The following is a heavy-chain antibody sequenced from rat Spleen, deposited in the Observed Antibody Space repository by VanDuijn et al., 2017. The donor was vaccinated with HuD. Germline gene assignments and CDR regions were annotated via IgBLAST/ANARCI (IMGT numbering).Heavy chain of an antibody. V-gene: IGHV2-15*01. D-gene: IGHD1-12*02. J-gene: IGHJ2*01. CDR1: GFSLTNYH. CDR2: IWSGGNT. Sequence: QVQLKESGPGLMQPSQTLSLTCIVSGFSLTNYHVHWVRQSPGEGLEWMAVIWSGGNTDYNSALKSRLSISRDNPKSQVLLKMNSLQTEDTAMYFCARSAKYYYDGSYYYVHFDYWGQGVMVTVSS. CDR3: ARSAKYYYDGSYYYVHFDY.